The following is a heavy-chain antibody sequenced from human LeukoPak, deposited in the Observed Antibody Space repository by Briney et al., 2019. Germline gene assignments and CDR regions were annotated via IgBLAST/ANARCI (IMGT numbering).Heavy chain of an antibody. J-gene: IGHJ4*02. CDR1: GYSISSGYY. V-gene: IGHV4-38-2*02. D-gene: IGHD3-22*01. Sequence: SETLSLTCTVSGYSISSGYYWGWIRQPPGKGLEWIGSIYHSGSTYYNPSLKSRVTISVDTSKNQFSLKLSSVTAADTAVYYCAISYYDSSGYLVPHFDYWGQGTLVTVSS. CDR3: AISYYDSSGYLVPHFDY. CDR2: IYHSGST.